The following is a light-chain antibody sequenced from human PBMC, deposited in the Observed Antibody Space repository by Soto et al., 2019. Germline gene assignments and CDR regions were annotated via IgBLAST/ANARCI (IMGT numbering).Light chain of an antibody. CDR1: SSDVGGYNY. V-gene: IGLV2-11*01. CDR2: DVS. CDR3: CSYAGSYTSGV. J-gene: IGLJ1*01. Sequence: QSVLAQPRSVSLSPGHSVTISGTGTSSDVGGYNYVSWYQQHPGKAPKLMIYDVSKRPSGVPDRFSGSKSGNTASLTISGLQAEDEADYYCCSYAGSYTSGVFGTGTKVTVL.